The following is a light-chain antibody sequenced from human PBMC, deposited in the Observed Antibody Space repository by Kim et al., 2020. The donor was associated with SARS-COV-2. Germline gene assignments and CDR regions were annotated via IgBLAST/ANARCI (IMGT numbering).Light chain of an antibody. CDR2: EVS. V-gene: IGLV2-23*02. J-gene: IGLJ1*01. CDR3: CSYAGSSSFV. Sequence: GQSITIPCTGTSSNIGSYNLVSWYQQHPGKAPRVMFYEVSRRPSGVSNRFSGSKSGNTASLKISGLQAEDEADYYCCSYAGSSSFVFGTGTKVTVL. CDR1: SSNIGSYNL.